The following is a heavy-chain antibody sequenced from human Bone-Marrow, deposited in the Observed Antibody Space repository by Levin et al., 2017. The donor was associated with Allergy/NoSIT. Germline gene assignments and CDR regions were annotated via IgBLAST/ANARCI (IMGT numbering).Heavy chain of an antibody. CDR1: GFSFSSYA. D-gene: IGHD1-26*01. V-gene: IGHV3-30*09. CDR2: MSYEGSHR. Sequence: PGGSLRLSCAASGFSFSSYAMHWVRQAPGKGLEWVAVMSYEGSHRDYTDSVKGRFASSRDNSKNTLFLHMTSLRTEDSAVYYCARSLFSGSYYGLDIWGRGTRVTVSS. J-gene: IGHJ3*02. CDR3: ARSLFSGSYYGLDI.